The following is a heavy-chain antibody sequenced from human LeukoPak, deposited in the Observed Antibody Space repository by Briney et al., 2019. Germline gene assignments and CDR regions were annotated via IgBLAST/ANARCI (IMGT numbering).Heavy chain of an antibody. Sequence: GGSVRLSCAASGFTFSSYWMHWVRQAPGKGLVWVSRINSDGSITTYADSVRGRFTISRDNAKSTLYLQMNSLRAEDTAVYYCASSTQIAKYADYWGEGAVVPVSS. CDR1: GFTFSSYW. D-gene: IGHD2-21*01. V-gene: IGHV3-74*01. CDR3: ASSTQIAKYADY. J-gene: IGHJ4*02. CDR2: INSDGSIT.